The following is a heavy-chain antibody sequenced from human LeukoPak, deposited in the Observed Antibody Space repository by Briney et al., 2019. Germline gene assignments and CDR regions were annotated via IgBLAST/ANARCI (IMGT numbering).Heavy chain of an antibody. CDR2: IIPIFGTA. CDR3: ARVPYYYDSSGHP. J-gene: IGHJ5*02. Sequence: ASVKVSCKASGYTITTFGISWVRQAPGQGLEWMGGIIPIFGTANYAQKFQGRVTITADKSTSTAYMELSSLRSEDTAVYYRARVPYYYDSSGHPWGQGTLVTVSS. D-gene: IGHD3-22*01. V-gene: IGHV1-69*06. CDR1: GYTITTFG.